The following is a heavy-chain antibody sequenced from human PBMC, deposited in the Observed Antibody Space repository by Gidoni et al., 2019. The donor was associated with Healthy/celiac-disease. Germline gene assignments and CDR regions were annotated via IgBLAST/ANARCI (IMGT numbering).Heavy chain of an antibody. Sequence: QVQLQQWGAGLLKPSETLSLPCAAYGGSFSGYYWSWIRQPPGKGLEWIGEINHSGSTNYNPSLKSRVTISVDTSKNQFSLKLSSVTAADTAVYYCARSIAAAGHYYGMDVWGQGTTVTVSS. CDR3: ARSIAAAGHYYGMDV. CDR2: INHSGST. V-gene: IGHV4-34*01. J-gene: IGHJ6*02. CDR1: GGSFSGYY. D-gene: IGHD6-13*01.